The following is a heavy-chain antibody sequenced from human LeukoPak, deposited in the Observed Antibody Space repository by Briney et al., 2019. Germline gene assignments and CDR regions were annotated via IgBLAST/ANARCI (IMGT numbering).Heavy chain of an antibody. CDR3: ARIRFPYGMDV. CDR1: GGSISGYY. Sequence: SETLSLTCTVSGGSISGYYWSWIRQPPGKALECIGHIYYSGTTNYNPSLKSRVTISVDTSKNQFSLKLYSVTAADTAVYYCARIRFPYGMDVWGQGTTVTVSS. D-gene: IGHD3-16*01. CDR2: IYYSGTT. J-gene: IGHJ6*02. V-gene: IGHV4-59*01.